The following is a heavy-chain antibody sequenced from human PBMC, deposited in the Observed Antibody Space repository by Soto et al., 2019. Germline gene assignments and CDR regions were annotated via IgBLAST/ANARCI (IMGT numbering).Heavy chain of an antibody. CDR3: ARGGKTVTTFDY. CDR2: IYHSGST. D-gene: IGHD4-17*01. V-gene: IGHV4-30-2*01. Sequence: QLQLQESGSGLVKPSQTLSLTCAVSGGSISSGGYSWSWIRQPPGKGLEWIGYIYHSGSTYYNPSLKSRVTISVDRSKNQFSLKLSSVTAADTAVYYCARGGKTVTTFDYWGQGPLVTVSS. J-gene: IGHJ4*02. CDR1: GGSISSGGYS.